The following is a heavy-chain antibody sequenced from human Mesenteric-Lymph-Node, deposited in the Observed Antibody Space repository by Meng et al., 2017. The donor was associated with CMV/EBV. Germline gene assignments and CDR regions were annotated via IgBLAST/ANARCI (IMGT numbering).Heavy chain of an antibody. D-gene: IGHD1-7*01. CDR1: GFTFSSYW. J-gene: IGHJ6*02. CDR3: ARGNFYGMDV. Sequence: GESLKISCAVSGFTFSSYWVHWVRQTPGKGLVWVSRIHSDGSRTSYADSVKGRFTISRDNANKTLYLQMNSLTAEDTAVYYCARGNFYGMDVWGQGTTVTVSS. V-gene: IGHV3-74*01. CDR2: IHSDGSRT.